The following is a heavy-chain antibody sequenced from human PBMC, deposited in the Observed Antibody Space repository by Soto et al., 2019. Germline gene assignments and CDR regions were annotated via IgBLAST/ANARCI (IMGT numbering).Heavy chain of an antibody. CDR3: ARGPLVGSSGLSDAFDI. D-gene: IGHD6-19*01. CDR1: GGTFSSYT. J-gene: IGHJ3*02. Sequence: QVQLVQSGAEVKKPGSSVKVSCKASGGTFSSYTISWVRQAPGLGLEWMGRIIPILGIANYAQKFQGRVTITADKYTRTADMELSSLRSEDTAGYYCARGPLVGSSGLSDAFDILGQGTMVTVSS. V-gene: IGHV1-69*02. CDR2: IIPILGIA.